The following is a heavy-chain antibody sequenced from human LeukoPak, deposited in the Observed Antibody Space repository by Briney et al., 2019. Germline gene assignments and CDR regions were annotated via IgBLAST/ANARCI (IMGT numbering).Heavy chain of an antibody. V-gene: IGHV4-39*01. CDR3: ARKYSSSWSSWFDP. J-gene: IGHJ5*02. Sequence: SETLSLTCTVSGGSISSSSYYWGWIRQPPGKGLEWIGNIYYSGSTYYNPSLKSRVTMSVDTSKNQFSLKLSSVTAADTAVYYCARKYSSSWSSWFDPWGQGTLVTVSS. D-gene: IGHD6-13*01. CDR2: IYYSGST. CDR1: GGSISSSSYY.